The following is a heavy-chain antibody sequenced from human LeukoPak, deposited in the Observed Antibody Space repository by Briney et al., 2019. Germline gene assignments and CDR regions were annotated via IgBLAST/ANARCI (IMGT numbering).Heavy chain of an antibody. V-gene: IGHV4-61*01. Sequence: SETLSLTCTVSGGSVSSGSYYWSWIRQPPGKGLEWIGYIYYSGSTNYNPSLKSRVTISVDTSKNQFSLKLSSVTAAVTAVYYCARSTVVTLEAFDIWGQGTMVTVSS. CDR2: IYYSGST. D-gene: IGHD4-23*01. J-gene: IGHJ3*02. CDR1: GGSVSSGSYY. CDR3: ARSTVVTLEAFDI.